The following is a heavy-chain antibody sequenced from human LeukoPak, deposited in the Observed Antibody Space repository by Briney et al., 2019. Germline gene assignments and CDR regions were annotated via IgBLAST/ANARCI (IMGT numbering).Heavy chain of an antibody. CDR2: ISGGGGST. Sequence: GGSLRLSCAAPGFTFSNYAMSWVRQVPGKGLEWVSVISGGGGSTYYADSVKGRFTISRDISKSTLYLQMNSLRAEDTAVYYCAKSTDPRDWFDPWGQGTLVTVSS. V-gene: IGHV3-23*01. J-gene: IGHJ5*02. CDR3: AKSTDPRDWFDP. CDR1: GFTFSNYA.